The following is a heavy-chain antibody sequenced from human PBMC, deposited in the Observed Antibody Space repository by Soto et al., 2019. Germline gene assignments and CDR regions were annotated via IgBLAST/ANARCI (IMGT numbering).Heavy chain of an antibody. D-gene: IGHD3-3*01. CDR1: GGSFSGYY. CDR3: ARVSKPGNYDFWSGYYHNWFDP. CDR2: INHSGST. J-gene: IGHJ5*02. Sequence: SETLSLTCAVYGGSFSGYYWSWIRQPPGKGLEWIGEINHSGSTNYNPSLKSRVTISVDTSKNQFSLKLSSVTAADTAVYYCARVSKPGNYDFWSGYYHNWFDPWGQGTLVTVSS. V-gene: IGHV4-34*01.